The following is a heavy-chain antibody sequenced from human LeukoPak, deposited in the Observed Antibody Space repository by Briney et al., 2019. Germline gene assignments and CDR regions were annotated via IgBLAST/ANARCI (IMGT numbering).Heavy chain of an antibody. Sequence: GGSLRLSCTASGLTFNIYAMSWVRQAPGEGLEWVSTISGTGVGTYYADSVKGRFTISRDNSKSTLYLQMNSLGADDTAIYHCARTYSSSSYNWFDPWGQGTLVTVSS. V-gene: IGHV3-23*01. CDR3: ARTYSSSSYNWFDP. CDR1: GLTFNIYA. J-gene: IGHJ5*02. CDR2: ISGTGVGT. D-gene: IGHD6-6*01.